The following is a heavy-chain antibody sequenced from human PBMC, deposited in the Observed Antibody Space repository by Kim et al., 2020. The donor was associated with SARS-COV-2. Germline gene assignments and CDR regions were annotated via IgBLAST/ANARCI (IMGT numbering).Heavy chain of an antibody. V-gene: IGHV4-34*01. J-gene: IGHJ4*02. CDR3: ATKSPPCGGDCHTFDY. D-gene: IGHD2-21*02. Sequence: SLKSRVTISVDTSKNQFSLKLSSVTAADTAVYYCATKSPPCGGDCHTFDYWGQGTLVTVSS.